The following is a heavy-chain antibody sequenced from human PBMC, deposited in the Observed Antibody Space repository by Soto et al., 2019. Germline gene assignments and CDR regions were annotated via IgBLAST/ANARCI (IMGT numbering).Heavy chain of an antibody. D-gene: IGHD6-13*01. Sequence: QVQLVQSGAEMKKPGASVKVSCKASGYTFTNYGISWVRQAPGQGLEWMGWISAYNGDTNYAQTLQGRVPMTTDTSTNTAYMDLRSLKSDDTAVYFCARDRAIAGTGYWFDPWGQGTLVTVSS. CDR2: ISAYNGDT. J-gene: IGHJ5*02. CDR1: GYTFTNYG. V-gene: IGHV1-18*01. CDR3: ARDRAIAGTGYWFDP.